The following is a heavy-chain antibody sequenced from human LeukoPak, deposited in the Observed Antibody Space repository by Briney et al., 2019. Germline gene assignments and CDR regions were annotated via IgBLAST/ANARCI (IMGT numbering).Heavy chain of an antibody. D-gene: IGHD6-6*01. CDR3: AREHSCSSGKVFDY. Sequence: VASVKVSCKASGYTFPGYYMHWVRQAPGQGLEWMGWINPNSGGTNYAQKFQGRVTMTRDTSISTAYMELSRLRSDDTAVYYCAREHSCSSGKVFDYWGQGTLVTVSS. CDR2: INPNSGGT. CDR1: GYTFPGYY. V-gene: IGHV1-2*02. J-gene: IGHJ4*02.